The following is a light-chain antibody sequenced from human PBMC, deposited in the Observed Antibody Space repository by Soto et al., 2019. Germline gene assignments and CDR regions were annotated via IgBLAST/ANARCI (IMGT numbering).Light chain of an antibody. CDR1: QSVSSY. J-gene: IGKJ4*01. CDR3: QQRSNWPLT. V-gene: IGKV3-11*01. CDR2: DAS. Sequence: EIVLTQSPATLSLSPGERATLSCRASQSVSSYLAWYQQTPGQAPRLLIYDASNRATGIAARFSGSGSGTDFTLTISSLEPEDFAVYYCQQRSNWPLTFGGGTKVDIK.